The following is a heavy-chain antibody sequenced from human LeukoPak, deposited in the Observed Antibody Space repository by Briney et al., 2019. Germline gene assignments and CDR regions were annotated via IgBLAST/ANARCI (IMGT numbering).Heavy chain of an antibody. J-gene: IGHJ5*02. CDR2: MQYDGSVI. Sequence: PVGSLRLSCAASGFSFSDYGTHWVRQAPGKGLEWVTFMQYDGSVIFYADSVKGRFTISRDNSKNTVYLQMSSLKTEDTAVYFCAQDVTIERVPGVGPGSWGQGTLVAVSS. V-gene: IGHV3-30*02. CDR3: AQDVTIERVPGVGPGS. D-gene: IGHD2-8*01. CDR1: GFSFSDYG.